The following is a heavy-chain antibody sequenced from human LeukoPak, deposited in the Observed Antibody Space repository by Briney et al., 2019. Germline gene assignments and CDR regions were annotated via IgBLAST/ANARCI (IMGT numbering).Heavy chain of an antibody. J-gene: IGHJ4*02. D-gene: IGHD6-13*01. CDR2: ISSGGSTI. V-gene: IGHV3-48*03. Sequence: GGSLRLSCAASRFTFSTYEMSWVRQAPGKGLEWVSYISSGGSTIYYPDSVKGRFTISRDNTKNSLYLQMNSLRAEDTAVYYCARPDYSSNWYHYFDSWGQGILVSVSS. CDR3: ARPDYSSNWYHYFDS. CDR1: RFTFSTYE.